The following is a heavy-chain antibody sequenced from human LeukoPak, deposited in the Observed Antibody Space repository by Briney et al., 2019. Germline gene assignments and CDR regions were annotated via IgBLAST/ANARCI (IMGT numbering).Heavy chain of an antibody. CDR3: AREGSSWSHYYFDY. J-gene: IGHJ4*02. CDR1: GFTFDDYG. Sequence: GGSLRLSCAASGFTFDDYGMSWVRQAPAKGLEWVCGINWNGGSTGYADSVKGRFTISRDNAKNSLYLQMNSLRAEDTALYHCAREGSSWSHYYFDYWGQGTLVTVSS. CDR2: INWNGGST. V-gene: IGHV3-20*01. D-gene: IGHD6-13*01.